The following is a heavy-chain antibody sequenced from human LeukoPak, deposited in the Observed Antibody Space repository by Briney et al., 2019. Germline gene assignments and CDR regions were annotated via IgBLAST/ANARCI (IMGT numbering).Heavy chain of an antibody. V-gene: IGHV3-23*01. D-gene: IGHD6-19*01. CDR1: GFTFSSYA. Sequence: GGSLRLSCAASGFTFSSYAMNWVCQAPGKGLEWVSGISGSGGSTYYADFGKGRLTISRDNSKNTLYLQMNSLRAEDTAVYYCAKQGATAVAAGGDFDYWGQGTLDTVSS. J-gene: IGHJ4*02. CDR2: ISGSGGST. CDR3: AKQGATAVAAGGDFDY.